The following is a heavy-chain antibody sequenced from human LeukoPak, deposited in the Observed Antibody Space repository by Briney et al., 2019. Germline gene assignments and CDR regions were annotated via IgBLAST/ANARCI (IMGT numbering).Heavy chain of an antibody. CDR2: MNPSNGGT. CDR1: GYSFSGYY. D-gene: IGHD6-6*01. Sequence: ASVKASCKASGYSFSGYYIHWVRQAPGQGLEWMGWMNPSNGGTNYAQKFQGRVTMTRDTSISTAYMEVSSLRSDDTAIYYCAREYEYSNSNWGQGTLVTVSS. J-gene: IGHJ4*02. CDR3: AREYEYSNSN. V-gene: IGHV1-2*02.